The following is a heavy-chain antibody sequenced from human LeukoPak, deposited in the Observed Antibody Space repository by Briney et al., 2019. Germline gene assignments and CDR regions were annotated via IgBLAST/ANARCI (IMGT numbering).Heavy chain of an antibody. CDR1: GFTFSTYD. D-gene: IGHD2-21*01. Sequence: GGSPRLSCTASGFTFSTYDMSWVCQAPGKGLEWVSTVRVNGRSTYYADSVKGRFTISRDNSKNTLYLQMNSLRAEDTALYYCAKPGEASNYYFDYWGQGALVTVSS. V-gene: IGHV3-23*01. CDR2: VRVNGRST. CDR3: AKPGEASNYYFDY. J-gene: IGHJ4*02.